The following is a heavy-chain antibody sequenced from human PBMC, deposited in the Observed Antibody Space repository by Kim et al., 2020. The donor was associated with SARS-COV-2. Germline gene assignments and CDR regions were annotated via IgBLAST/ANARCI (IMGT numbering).Heavy chain of an antibody. J-gene: IGHJ4*02. Sequence: YYADSVKGRFTISRDNAKNSLYLQMNSLRAEDTAVYYCARAEGNWNYVDYWGQGTLVTVSS. CDR3: ARAEGNWNYVDY. V-gene: IGHV3-48*03. D-gene: IGHD1-1*01.